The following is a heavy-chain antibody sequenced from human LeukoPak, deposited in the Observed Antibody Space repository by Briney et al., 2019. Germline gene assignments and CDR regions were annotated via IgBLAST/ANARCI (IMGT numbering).Heavy chain of an antibody. J-gene: IGHJ5*02. CDR2: SSHDGSDK. Sequence: GGSLRLSCVASEFRLTDYALQWVRQAPGKGLEWVAVSSHDGSDKKVADAVKGRFTISRDNSKNMVYLQMSSLTTEDTAMYYCAIEGGYDSGYFADYLDPWGQGTLVIVSS. CDR3: AIEGGYDSGYFADYLDP. CDR1: EFRLTDYA. V-gene: IGHV3-30-3*01. D-gene: IGHD3-22*01.